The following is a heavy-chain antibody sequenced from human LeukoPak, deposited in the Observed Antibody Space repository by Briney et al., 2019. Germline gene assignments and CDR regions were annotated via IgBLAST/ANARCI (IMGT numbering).Heavy chain of an antibody. J-gene: IGHJ4*02. CDR3: ARSDCNSTTCYVTFDY. CDR2: ISAYNGDT. CDR1: GYTFTSYG. Sequence: ASVKVSCKASGYTFTSYGISWVRQAPGQGLEWMGWISAYNGDTNYAQNLQGRVTMTTDASTSTAYMDLRGLRSDDTAVYYCARSDCNSTTCYVTFDYWGQGTLVIVSS. V-gene: IGHV1-18*01. D-gene: IGHD2-2*01.